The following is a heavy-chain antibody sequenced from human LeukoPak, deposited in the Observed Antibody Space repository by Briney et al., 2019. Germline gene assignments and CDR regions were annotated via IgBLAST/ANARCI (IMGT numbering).Heavy chain of an antibody. CDR2: ISSSSSYI. CDR1: GFTFSSYS. V-gene: IGHV3-21*01. J-gene: IGHJ4*02. Sequence: GGSLRLSCAAFGFTFSSYSMNWVRQAPGKGLEWVSSISSSSSYIYYADSVKGRFTISRDNAKNSLYLQMNSLRAEDTAVYYCARGGYDYVWGSYRLIDYWGQGTLVTVSS. CDR3: ARGGYDYVWGSYRLIDY. D-gene: IGHD3-16*02.